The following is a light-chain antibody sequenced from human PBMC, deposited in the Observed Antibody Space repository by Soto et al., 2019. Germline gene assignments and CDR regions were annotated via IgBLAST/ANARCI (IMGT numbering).Light chain of an antibody. V-gene: IGLV2-14*03. CDR1: SRNVGGYNF. CDR3: SSYTTSSTHL. J-gene: IGLJ2*01. Sequence: QSALTQPASVSGSPGQSITISCTGTSRNVGGYNFVSWYQHHPGKAPKLIIYDVTDRPSGVSNRFSGSKSGNTASLTISGLWAEDEADYYCSSYTTSSTHLFGGGTKLTVL. CDR2: DVT.